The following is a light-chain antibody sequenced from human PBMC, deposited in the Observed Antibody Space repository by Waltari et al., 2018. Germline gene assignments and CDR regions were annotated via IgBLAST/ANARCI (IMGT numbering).Light chain of an antibody. V-gene: IGKV3-15*01. CDR3: QQYKNWPPWT. J-gene: IGKJ1*01. CDR2: GAS. Sequence: EIVMTQSPATLSVSPGERATLSCRASQSVSSNLAWYQQKPGQAPRLLIYGASTSATGIPLRFSGSGSETEFTLTISSLQSEDFAVLYCQQYKNWPPWTFGQGTKVELK. CDR1: QSVSSN.